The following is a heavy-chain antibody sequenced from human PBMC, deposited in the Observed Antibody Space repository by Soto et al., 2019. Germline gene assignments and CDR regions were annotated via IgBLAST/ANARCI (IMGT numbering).Heavy chain of an antibody. V-gene: IGHV1-24*01. Sequence: ASVKVDWKGSGYTLSVVSMHWVRQAPGKGLEWMGGFDPEDGETIYAQKFQGRVTMTEDTSTDTAYMELSSLRSEDTAVYYCATVQSSGYYPFVRYYFDYWGQGTLVIVSS. D-gene: IGHD3-22*01. CDR3: ATVQSSGYYPFVRYYFDY. CDR1: GYTLSVVS. CDR2: FDPEDGET. J-gene: IGHJ4*02.